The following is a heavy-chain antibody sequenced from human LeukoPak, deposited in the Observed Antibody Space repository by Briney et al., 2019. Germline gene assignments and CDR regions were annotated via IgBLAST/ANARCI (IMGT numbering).Heavy chain of an antibody. CDR1: GFTFSSYN. Sequence: GGSLRLSCAASGFTFSSYNMNWVRQAPGKGLEWVSSISGSSSFISYADSMQGRFTISRDNARNSLYLQMNSLRAEDTAVYYCARAGLQAYYDSSGFFDYWGQGTLVTVSS. D-gene: IGHD3-22*01. CDR3: ARAGLQAYYDSSGFFDY. V-gene: IGHV3-21*01. J-gene: IGHJ4*02. CDR2: ISGSSSFI.